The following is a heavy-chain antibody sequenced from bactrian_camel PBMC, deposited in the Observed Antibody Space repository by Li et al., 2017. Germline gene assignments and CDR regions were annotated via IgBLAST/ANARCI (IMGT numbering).Heavy chain of an antibody. D-gene: IGHD1*01. CDR2: IYTGGSSA. J-gene: IGHJ4*01. CDR3: AARPVNTRACVAGGRYEFGY. CDR1: RYIYNRPC. Sequence: HVQLVESGGGSVQAGGSLRLSCAASRYIYNRPCIGWFRQAPGKEREAVARIYTGGSSAEYADSVKGRSTIFIDHVMGTLDLQMNSLEPEDTGTYYCAARPVNTRACVAGGRYEFGYWGQGTQVTVS. V-gene: IGHV3S54*01.